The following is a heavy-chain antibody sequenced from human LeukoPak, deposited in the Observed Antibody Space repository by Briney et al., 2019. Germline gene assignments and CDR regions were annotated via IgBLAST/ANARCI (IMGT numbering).Heavy chain of an antibody. J-gene: IGHJ4*02. CDR2: INPNSGGT. Sequence: GASVKVSCKASGYTFTCYYMHWVRQAPGQGREWMGWINPNSGGTNYAQKFQGRVTMTRDTSISTAYMELSRLRSDDTAVYYCARVLGELLSLPFDYWGQGTLVTVSS. CDR1: GYTFTCYY. CDR3: ARVLGELLSLPFDY. D-gene: IGHD1-26*01. V-gene: IGHV1-2*02.